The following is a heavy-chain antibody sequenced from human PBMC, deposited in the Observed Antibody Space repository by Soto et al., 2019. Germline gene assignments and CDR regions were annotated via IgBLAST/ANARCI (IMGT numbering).Heavy chain of an antibody. CDR2: IIPIFGTA. Sequence: QVQLVQSGAEVQKPGSSVKVSCKASGGTFSSYAISWVRQAPGQGLEWMGGIIPIFGTANYAQKFQGRVTITADESTSTAYMELSSLRSEDTAVYYCATGGDSSGWSGGWFDPWGQGTLVTVSS. CDR3: ATGGDSSGWSGGWFDP. CDR1: GGTFSSYA. V-gene: IGHV1-69*01. J-gene: IGHJ5*02. D-gene: IGHD6-19*01.